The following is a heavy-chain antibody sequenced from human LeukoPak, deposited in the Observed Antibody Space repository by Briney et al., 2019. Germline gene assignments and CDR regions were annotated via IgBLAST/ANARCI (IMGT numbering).Heavy chain of an antibody. J-gene: IGHJ4*02. CDR3: ASSYYYDSSGYYYFDY. D-gene: IGHD3-22*01. V-gene: IGHV4-30-4*01. Sequence: SQTLSLTCTVSGGSISSGDYYWSWIRQPPGKGLEWIGYIYYSGSTYYNPSLKSRVTISVDTSKNQFSLKLSSVTAADTAVYYCASSYYYDSSGYYYFDYWGQGTLVTVSS. CDR1: GGSISSGDYY. CDR2: IYYSGST.